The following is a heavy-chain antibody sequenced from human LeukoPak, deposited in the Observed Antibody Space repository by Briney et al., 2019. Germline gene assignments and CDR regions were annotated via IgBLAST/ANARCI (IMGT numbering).Heavy chain of an antibody. D-gene: IGHD3-22*01. CDR1: GYTFTSYY. J-gene: IGHJ4*02. CDR2: INPSGGST. CDR3: ARSSNYDSSGYYLDFSGSYYFDY. Sequence: ASVKVSCKASGYTFTSYYMHWVRQAPGQGLEWMGIINPSGGSTSYAQKFQGRVTMTRDTSTGTVYMELSSLRSEDTAVYYCARSSNYDSSGYYLDFSGSYYFDYWGQGTLVTVSS. V-gene: IGHV1-46*01.